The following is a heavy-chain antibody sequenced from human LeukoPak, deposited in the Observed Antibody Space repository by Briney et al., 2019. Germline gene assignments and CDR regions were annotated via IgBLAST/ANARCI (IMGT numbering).Heavy chain of an antibody. CDR1: GYPFSGSD. CDR2: VSHEGSSK. D-gene: IGHD6-19*01. Sequence: GGYLRLSCAASGYPFSGSDIHWVRQAPGKGLEWVAFVSHEGSSKFYAESVKGRFGISRDNSKSTMYLQMNGLRADDTAVYYCAKTTGGWPRFFDHWGQGTLVAVPS. V-gene: IGHV3-30*18. J-gene: IGHJ4*02. CDR3: AKTTGGWPRFFDH.